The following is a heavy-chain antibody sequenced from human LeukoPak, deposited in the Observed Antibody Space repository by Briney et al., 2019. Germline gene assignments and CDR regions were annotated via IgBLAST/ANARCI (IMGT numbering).Heavy chain of an antibody. CDR1: GFTVSSNY. Sequence: PGGSLRLSCAASGFTVSSNYMSWVRQAPGKGLECVSVIYSGGSTYYADSVKGRFTISRDNSKNTLYLQMNSLRAEDTAVYYCARDSSVSGYDSFDYWGQGTLVAVSS. J-gene: IGHJ4*02. D-gene: IGHD5-12*01. CDR3: ARDSSVSGYDSFDY. V-gene: IGHV3-53*01. CDR2: IYSGGST.